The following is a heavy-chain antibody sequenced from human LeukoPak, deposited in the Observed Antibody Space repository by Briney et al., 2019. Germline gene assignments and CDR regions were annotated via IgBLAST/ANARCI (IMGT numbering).Heavy chain of an antibody. CDR3: ARLHDYRFDY. V-gene: IGHV4-39*01. D-gene: IGHD4-11*01. CDR2: IYYSGST. Sequence: SETLSLTCTVSGGSISSSSYYWGWIRQPPGKGLEWIGSIYYSGSTYYNPSLKSRVTISVDTSKSQFSLKLSSVTAAGTAVYYCARLHDYRFDYWGQGTLVTVSS. CDR1: GGSISSSSYY. J-gene: IGHJ4*02.